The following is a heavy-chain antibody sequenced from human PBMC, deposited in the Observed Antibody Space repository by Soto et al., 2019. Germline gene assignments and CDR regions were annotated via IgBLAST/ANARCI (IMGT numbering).Heavy chain of an antibody. Sequence: EVQLVESGGGLVQPGGSLRLSCAASGFTFSSYDMHWVRQATGKGLEWVSAIGTAGDTYYPGSVKGRFTISRENAKNSLHLQMNSLRAEDTAVYYCARDGDYYDMDVWGQGTTVTVSS. J-gene: IGHJ6*02. CDR1: GFTFSSYD. CDR2: IGTAGDT. CDR3: ARDGDYYDMDV. V-gene: IGHV3-13*01.